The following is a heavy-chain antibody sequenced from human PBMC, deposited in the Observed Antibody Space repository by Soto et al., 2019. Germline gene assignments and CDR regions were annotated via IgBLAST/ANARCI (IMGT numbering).Heavy chain of an antibody. CDR2: CSAYMGNT. CDR3: RGEPRAYYGGDCYSEGIFDY. CDR1: GYTFPSYG. Sequence: EKVSSKASGYTFPSYGISLVQQAPGHALEWMGLCSAYMGNTNYAQKLQVRVTRTTDTSASTAYMLLRRLTSDSPAPYYWRGEPRAYYGGDCYSEGIFDYWGQGAPVAVSS. V-gene: IGHV1-18*04. D-gene: IGHD2-21*02. J-gene: IGHJ4*02.